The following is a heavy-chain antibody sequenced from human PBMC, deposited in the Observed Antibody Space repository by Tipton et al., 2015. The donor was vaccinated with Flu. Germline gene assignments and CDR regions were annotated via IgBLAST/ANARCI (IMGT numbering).Heavy chain of an antibody. CDR1: GGTFSSYT. J-gene: IGHJ3*02. CDR3: ASRDGYNSDAFDI. CDR2: IIPILGIA. D-gene: IGHD5-24*01. Sequence: QLVQSGPEVKKPGSSAKVSCKASGGTFSSYTISWVRQAPGQGLEWMGRIIPILGIANYAQKFQGRVTITADKSTSTAYMELSSLRSEDTAVYYCASRDGYNSDAFDIWGQGTMVTVSS. V-gene: IGHV1-69*09.